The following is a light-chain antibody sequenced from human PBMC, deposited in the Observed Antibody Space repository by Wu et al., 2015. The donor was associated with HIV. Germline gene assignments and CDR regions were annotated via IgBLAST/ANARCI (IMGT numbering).Light chain of an antibody. CDR2: GAS. J-gene: IGKJ1*01. Sequence: EIVLTQSPGILSLSPGERATLSCRASQSVTSSFLAWYQQKPGQAPRLLIYGASYRATGVPDRFSGSGSGTDFTLTIRRLEPEDSAVYYCQQYDTSSWTFGPGTKVEIK. CDR3: QQYDTSSWT. CDR1: QSVTSSF. V-gene: IGKV3-20*01.